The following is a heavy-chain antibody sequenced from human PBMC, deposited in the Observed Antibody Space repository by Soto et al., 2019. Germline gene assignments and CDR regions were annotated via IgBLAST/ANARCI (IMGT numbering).Heavy chain of an antibody. Sequence: ASVKVSCKASGYTFTSYGISWVRQAPGQGLEWMGWISAYNGNTNYAQKLQGRVTMTTDTSTSTAYMELRSLRSDDTAVYYCARDYQLELFPRGPRSLDYWGQGTLVTVSS. V-gene: IGHV1-18*01. CDR1: GYTFTSYG. CDR2: ISAYNGNT. CDR3: ARDYQLELFPRGPRSLDY. D-gene: IGHD1-1*01. J-gene: IGHJ4*02.